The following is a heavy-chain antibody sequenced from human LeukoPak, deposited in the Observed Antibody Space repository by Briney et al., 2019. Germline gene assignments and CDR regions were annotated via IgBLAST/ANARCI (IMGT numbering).Heavy chain of an antibody. Sequence: PGGSLRLSCAASGFTVSSNYMNWVRQAPGKGLQWVSYISSGGSTIYYADSVKGRFTISRDNAKNSLYLQMNSLRDEDTAVFYCVRGEATAVIPGCDYWGQGILVTVSS. J-gene: IGHJ4*02. D-gene: IGHD2-2*01. CDR3: VRGEATAVIPGCDY. V-gene: IGHV3-48*02. CDR2: ISSGGSTI. CDR1: GFTVSSNY.